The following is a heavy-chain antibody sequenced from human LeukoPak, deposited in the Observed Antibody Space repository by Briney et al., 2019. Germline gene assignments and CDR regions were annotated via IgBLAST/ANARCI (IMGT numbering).Heavy chain of an antibody. V-gene: IGHV4-61*02. CDR3: ARAVKGGDYYGSGSYYKRFDY. CDR1: GGSISSGSYY. CDR2: IYTSGST. D-gene: IGHD3-10*01. J-gene: IGHJ4*02. Sequence: SETLSLTCTVSGGSISSGSYYWSWIRQPAGKGLEWIGRIYTSGSTNYNPSLKSRVAISVDTSKNQFSLKLSSVTAADTAVYYCARAVKGGDYYGSGSYYKRFDYWGQGTLVTVSS.